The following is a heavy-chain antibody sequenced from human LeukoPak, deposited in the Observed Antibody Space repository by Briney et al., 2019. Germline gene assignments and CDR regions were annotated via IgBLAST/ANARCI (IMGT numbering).Heavy chain of an antibody. CDR3: ARDKRGLVDY. Sequence: SETLSLTCTVSGGSISSYYWSWIRQPPGKGLEWIGYIYYSGSTNYNPSLKSRVTISVDTSKNQSSLKLSSVAAADTAVYYCARDKRGLVDYWGQGTLVTVSS. D-gene: IGHD2-21*01. CDR1: GGSISSYY. J-gene: IGHJ4*02. CDR2: IYYSGST. V-gene: IGHV4-59*01.